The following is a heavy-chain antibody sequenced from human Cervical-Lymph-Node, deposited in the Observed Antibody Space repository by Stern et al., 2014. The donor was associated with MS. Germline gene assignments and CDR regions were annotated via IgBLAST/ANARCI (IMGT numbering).Heavy chain of an antibody. J-gene: IGHJ4*02. CDR3: ARDVPLIETIWRGSFDQ. CDR2: IDTNTGNP. D-gene: IGHD3-3*01. CDR1: GYTFTDYP. Sequence: VQLEESGSELKKPGASVKVSCKASGYTFTDYPVNWVRQAPGQGLEWLGWIDTNTGNPTYAQGFTGRFVFSSDNSVSTAFLQIYSLRAEDTAVYYCARDVPLIETIWRGSFDQWGQGTLVTVSS. V-gene: IGHV7-4-1*01.